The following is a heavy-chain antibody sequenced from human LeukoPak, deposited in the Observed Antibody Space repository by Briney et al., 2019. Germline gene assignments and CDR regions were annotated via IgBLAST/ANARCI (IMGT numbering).Heavy chain of an antibody. CDR2: IRHDGNAK. J-gene: IGHJ4*02. Sequence: PRGSLRLSCAASGFAFSDFWMSWVRQAPGKGLEWVANIRHDGNAKNYVPSVRGRFTISRDNAKNSLYLQMNSLTVEDTAVYYCATSHDSAGNDWGQGTLVTVSS. CDR3: ATSHDSAGND. V-gene: IGHV3-7*01. D-gene: IGHD2-15*01. CDR1: GFAFSDFW.